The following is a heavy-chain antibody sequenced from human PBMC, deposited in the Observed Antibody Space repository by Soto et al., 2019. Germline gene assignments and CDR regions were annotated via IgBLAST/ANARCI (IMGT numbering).Heavy chain of an antibody. CDR2: IIPILGIA. CDR3: ARLGYCSSTSCYQPL. Sequence: SVKVSCKASGGTFSSYTISWVRQAPGQGLEWMGRIIPILGIANYAQKFQGRVTITADKSTSTAYMELSSLRSEDTAVYYCARLGYCSSTSCYQPLWGQGTLVTVSS. J-gene: IGHJ4*02. CDR1: GGTFSSYT. V-gene: IGHV1-69*02. D-gene: IGHD2-2*01.